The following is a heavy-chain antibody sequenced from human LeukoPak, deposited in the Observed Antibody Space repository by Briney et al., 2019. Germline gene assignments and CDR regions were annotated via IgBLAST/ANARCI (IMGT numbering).Heavy chain of an antibody. J-gene: IGHJ4*01. V-gene: IGHV1-2*06. D-gene: IGHD2-8*01. CDR3: ARRRSDGVTDY. CDR1: GYTFTGYY. Sequence: ASVKVSCKASGYTFTGYYMHWVRQAPGQGLEWMGRINPNSGGTNYAQKFQGRVTMTRDTSISTAYMEMRSLRSDDTAVYYCARRRSDGVTDYWGQGTLVTVSS. CDR2: INPNSGGT.